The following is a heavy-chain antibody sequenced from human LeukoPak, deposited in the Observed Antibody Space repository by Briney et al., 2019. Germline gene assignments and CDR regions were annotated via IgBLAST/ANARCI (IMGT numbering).Heavy chain of an antibody. V-gene: IGHV3-23*01. Sequence: GGSLRLSCAASGFTFSSYAMNWVRQPPGKGLVGVSHIRSSGGSTYYAGSVKGRFTISRDNSKNTLYLQMNSLRAEDTAVYYCAKALTGTKAFDIWGQGTMVTVSS. CDR2: IRSSGGST. D-gene: IGHD1-20*01. J-gene: IGHJ3*02. CDR3: AKALTGTKAFDI. CDR1: GFTFSSYA.